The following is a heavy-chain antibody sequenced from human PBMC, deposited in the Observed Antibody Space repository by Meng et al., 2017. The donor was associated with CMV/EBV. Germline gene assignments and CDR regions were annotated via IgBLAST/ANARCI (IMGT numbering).Heavy chain of an antibody. J-gene: IGHJ4*02. V-gene: IGHV3-69-1*02. Sequence: GESLKISCAASGFTFSDYCMNWVRQAPGKGLEWVSSISSGSTIYYADSVKGRFTISRDNAKNSLYLQMNSLRAEDTAVYYCARDTYYDYVWGSYRTFDYWGQGTLVTVSS. CDR3: ARDTYYDYVWGSYRTFDY. CDR1: GFTFSDYC. CDR2: ISSGSTI. D-gene: IGHD3-16*02.